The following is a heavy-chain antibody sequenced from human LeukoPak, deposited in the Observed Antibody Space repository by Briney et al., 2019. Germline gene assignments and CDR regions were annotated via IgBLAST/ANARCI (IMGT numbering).Heavy chain of an antibody. J-gene: IGHJ2*01. CDR3: ARGVRFSSSWFYWYFDL. Sequence: GGSLRLSCAASGFTFSGSAMHWVRQAPGKGLEWVSYISSSGSTIYYGDSVKGRFTISRDNAKNSLYLQMNSLRAEDTALYYCARGVRFSSSWFYWYFDLWGRGTLDTVSS. CDR2: ISSSGSTI. V-gene: IGHV3-48*03. D-gene: IGHD6-13*01. CDR1: GFTFSGSA.